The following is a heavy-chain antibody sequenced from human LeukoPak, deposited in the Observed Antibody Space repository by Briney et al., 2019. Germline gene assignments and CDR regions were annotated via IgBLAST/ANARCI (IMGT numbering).Heavy chain of an antibody. D-gene: IGHD1-26*01. CDR1: GFTFSSYA. V-gene: IGHV3-30-3*01. J-gene: IGHJ4*02. CDR3: ARGGSGSYFFSYFDY. Sequence: GGSLRLSCAASGFTFSSYAMHWVRQAPGKGLEWVAVISYDGSNKYYADSVKGRFTISRDNSKNTLYLQMNSLRAEDTAVYYCARGGSGSYFFSYFDYWGQGTLVTVSS. CDR2: ISYDGSNK.